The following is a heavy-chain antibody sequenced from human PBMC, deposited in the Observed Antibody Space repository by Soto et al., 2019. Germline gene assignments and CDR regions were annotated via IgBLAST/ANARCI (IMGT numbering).Heavy chain of an antibody. J-gene: IGHJ5*02. CDR2: IYSGGST. V-gene: IGHV3-53*01. CDR1: GFTVSSNY. D-gene: IGHD3-22*01. Sequence: GGSLRLSCAASGFTVSSNYMSWVRQAPGKGLEWVSVIYSGGSTYYADSVKGRFTISRDNSKNTLYLQMNRLRAEDTAVYYCARDSTSEYYDSSGYYLSWGQGTLVTVSS. CDR3: ARDSTSEYYDSSGYYLS.